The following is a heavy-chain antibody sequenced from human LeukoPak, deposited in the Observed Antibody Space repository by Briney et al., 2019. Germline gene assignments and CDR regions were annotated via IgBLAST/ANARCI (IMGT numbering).Heavy chain of an antibody. CDR1: GFTVSSNY. J-gene: IGHJ4*02. Sequence: GGSLRLSCAASGFTVSSNYMSWVRQAPGKGLEWVSAISGSGGSTYYADSVKGRFTISRDNSKNTLYLQMNSLRAEDTAVYYCAKGRSGWEVDYWGQGTLVTVSS. CDR2: ISGSGGST. D-gene: IGHD6-19*01. CDR3: AKGRSGWEVDY. V-gene: IGHV3-23*01.